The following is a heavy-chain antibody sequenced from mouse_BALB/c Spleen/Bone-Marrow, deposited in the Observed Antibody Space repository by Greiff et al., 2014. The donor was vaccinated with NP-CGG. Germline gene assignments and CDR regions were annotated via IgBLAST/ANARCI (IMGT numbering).Heavy chain of an antibody. V-gene: IGHV1-54*01. Sequence: QVQLKESGAELVRPGTSVKVSCKASGYAFTDYLIEWVKPRPGQGLEWIGVINPGSGGTHYNEKFKGKATLTADKSSSTAYMQLSSLTSDDSAVYFCARWLGPGWYFDVWGAGTTVTVSS. CDR2: INPGSGGT. CDR1: GYAFTDYL. J-gene: IGHJ1*01. D-gene: IGHD4-1*01. CDR3: ARWLGPGWYFDV.